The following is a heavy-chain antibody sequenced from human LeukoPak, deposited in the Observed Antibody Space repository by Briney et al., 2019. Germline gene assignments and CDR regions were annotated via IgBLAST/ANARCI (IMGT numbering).Heavy chain of an antibody. CDR1: GFTFTSYS. Sequence: GGSLRLSWEASGFTFTSYSMNWVRQAPGKGLEWVSTISGGGGSTYYADSVKGRFTISRDNSKNTLYLQVNSLRAEDTAVYYCAKGGKWDVTPFDYWGQGTLVTVSS. J-gene: IGHJ4*02. CDR2: ISGGGGST. D-gene: IGHD1-26*01. V-gene: IGHV3-23*01. CDR3: AKGGKWDVTPFDY.